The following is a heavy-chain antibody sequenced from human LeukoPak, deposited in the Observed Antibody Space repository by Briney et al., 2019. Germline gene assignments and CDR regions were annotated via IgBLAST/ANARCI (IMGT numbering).Heavy chain of an antibody. Sequence: ASVKVSCKASGYQFNSYTMSWVRQAHGQGLEWMGWINTKTANPTYAQDFTGRFVFSLDTSVSTAYLQISGLKAGDTAVYYCARVAGFGERGMDVWGQGTTVTVSS. V-gene: IGHV7-4-1*02. CDR3: ARVAGFGERGMDV. J-gene: IGHJ6*02. CDR1: GYQFNSYT. D-gene: IGHD3-10*01. CDR2: INTKTANP.